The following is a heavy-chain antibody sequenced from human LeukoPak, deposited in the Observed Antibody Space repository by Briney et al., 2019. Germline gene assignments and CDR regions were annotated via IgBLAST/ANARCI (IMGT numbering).Heavy chain of an antibody. J-gene: IGHJ6*02. V-gene: IGHV4-34*01. CDR3: ASSPVYDFWSGQYYYYGMDV. Sequence: SETLSLTCAVYGGSFSGYYWRWIRQPPGKGLEWIGEINHSGSTNHHPSLESRVTISVDTSKNQFSLKLSSVTAADTAVYYCASSPVYDFWSGQYYYYGMDVWGQGTTVTVSS. CDR2: INHSGST. D-gene: IGHD3-3*01. CDR1: GGSFSGYY.